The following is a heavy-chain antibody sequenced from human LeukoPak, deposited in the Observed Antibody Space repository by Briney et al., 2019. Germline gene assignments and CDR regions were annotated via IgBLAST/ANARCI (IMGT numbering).Heavy chain of an antibody. CDR2: ISSSGSTI. J-gene: IGHJ5*02. CDR3: ASGLWFGDNWFDP. D-gene: IGHD3-10*01. V-gene: IGHV3-48*03. Sequence: GGSLRLSCAASGFTFSSYEMNWVRQAPGKGLEWGSYISSSGSTIYYADSVKGRFTISRDNAKNSLYLQMNSLRAEDTAVYYCASGLWFGDNWFDPWGQGTLVTVSS. CDR1: GFTFSSYE.